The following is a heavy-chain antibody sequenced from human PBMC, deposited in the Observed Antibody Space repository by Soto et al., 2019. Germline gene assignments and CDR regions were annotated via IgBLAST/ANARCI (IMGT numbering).Heavy chain of an antibody. CDR1: GFRFSSYW. D-gene: IGHD2-15*01. J-gene: IGHJ3*01. V-gene: IGHV3-74*01. CDR2: ISPDGTST. CDR3: ARSPGGYYIA. Sequence: EVQLVESGGGLVQPGGSLRLSCADSGFRFSSYWMHWVRQGPGQGLVWVSRISPDGTSTNYADSVRGRFTISRDNAKNTLYLQMDSLSAEDTAVYYCARSPGGYYIAWGQGTMVTVSS.